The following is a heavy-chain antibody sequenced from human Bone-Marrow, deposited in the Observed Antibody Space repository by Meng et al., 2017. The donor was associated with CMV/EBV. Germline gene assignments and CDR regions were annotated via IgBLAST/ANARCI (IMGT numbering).Heavy chain of an antibody. V-gene: IGHV1-2*02. CDR2: INLNSGGT. Sequence: ASVKVSCKASGYTFTGYYMHWVRQAPGQGLEWMGWINLNSGGTNYAQKFQGRVTMTRDTSISPAYMELRRLRSDDTAVFFCARLFHTTLGTNYYYGMDVWGPGTTVTVSS. CDR3: ARLFHTTLGTNYYYGMDV. J-gene: IGHJ6*02. CDR1: GYTFTGYY. D-gene: IGHD3-3*01.